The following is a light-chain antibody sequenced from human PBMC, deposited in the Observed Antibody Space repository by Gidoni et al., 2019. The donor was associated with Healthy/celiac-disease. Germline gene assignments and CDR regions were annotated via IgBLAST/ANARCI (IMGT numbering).Light chain of an antibody. Sequence: SYVLTQPPSMSVAPGKTARIPCGGNNIGSKSVHWYQQKPGQAPVLVIYDDSDRPSGIPERFSGSNSGNTATLTISRVEAGDEADYYCQVWDSSSDHYVFGTGTKVTVL. CDR3: QVWDSSSDHYV. CDR2: DDS. V-gene: IGLV3-21*04. J-gene: IGLJ1*01. CDR1: NIGSKS.